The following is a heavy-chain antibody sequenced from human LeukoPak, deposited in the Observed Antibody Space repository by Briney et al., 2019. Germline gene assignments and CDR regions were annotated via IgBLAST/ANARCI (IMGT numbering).Heavy chain of an antibody. Sequence: GGSLRLSCAASGFTLSSYLMSWVRQAPGKGLEWVATIKEDGNEKYYVDSVKGRFTISRDNAKNSLYLQMNSLRVEDTAVYYCATATYYYDSSVDYWGQGTLVTVSS. CDR3: ATATYYYDSSVDY. J-gene: IGHJ4*02. D-gene: IGHD3-22*01. CDR1: GFTLSSYL. CDR2: IKEDGNEK. V-gene: IGHV3-7*01.